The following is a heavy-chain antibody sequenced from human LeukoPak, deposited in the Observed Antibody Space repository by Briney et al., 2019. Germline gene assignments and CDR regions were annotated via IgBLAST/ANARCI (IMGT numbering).Heavy chain of an antibody. V-gene: IGHV4-34*01. CDR1: GGSFSGYY. J-gene: IGHJ4*02. CDR2: INHSGST. CDR3: AGHIVVVTPYFDY. Sequence: PSETLSLTCAVYGGSFSGYYWSWIRQPPGKGLEWIGEINHSGSTNYNPSLKSRVTTSVDTSKNQFSLKLSSVTAADTAVYYCAGHIVVVTPYFDYWGQGTLVTVSS. D-gene: IGHD2-21*02.